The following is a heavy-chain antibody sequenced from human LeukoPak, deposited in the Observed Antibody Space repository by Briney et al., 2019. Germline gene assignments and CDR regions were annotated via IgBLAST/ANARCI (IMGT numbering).Heavy chain of an antibody. CDR2: ISSSSSYI. J-gene: IGHJ4*02. CDR1: GFTFSSYS. D-gene: IGHD2-2*01. V-gene: IGHV3-21*01. CDR3: ARDRCSSTSCYLDH. Sequence: GGSLRLSCEASGFTFSSYSMNWVPQAPGKGLEWVSSISSSSSYIYYADSVKGRFTISRDKAKNSLYLQMNSLRAEDTAVYYCARDRCSSTSCYLDHWGQGTLVTVSS.